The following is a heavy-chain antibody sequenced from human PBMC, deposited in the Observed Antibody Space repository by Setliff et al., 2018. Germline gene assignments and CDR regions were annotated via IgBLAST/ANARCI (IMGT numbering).Heavy chain of an antibody. Sequence: SETLSLTCSVSGDSINNFYWNRIRQSPGTGLEWIGYIFSDGTTYYNPSLKSRVAMPVDTPKKQFSLSLSAVTAADTAKYYCARAPLDYSSRAFDFWGQGTMVTVSS. CDR3: ARAPLDYSSRAFDF. D-gene: IGHD2-15*01. CDR1: GDSINNFY. J-gene: IGHJ3*01. CDR2: IFSDGTT. V-gene: IGHV4-59*01.